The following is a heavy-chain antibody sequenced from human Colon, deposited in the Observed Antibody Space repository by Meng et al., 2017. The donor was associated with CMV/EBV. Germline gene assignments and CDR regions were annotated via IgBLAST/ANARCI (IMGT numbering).Heavy chain of an antibody. CDR2: ISSSGNHK. Sequence: GESLKISCAVSGLTLSKNAMDWVRQVPGKGLEWVSSISSSGNHKSYADSVKGRFTISRDNANNSLYLQMNSLRAEDTALYYCVRDSSWPVVTFGVPPDFDFWGQGTLVTVSS. CDR1: GLTLSKNA. J-gene: IGHJ4*02. D-gene: IGHD3-3*01. V-gene: IGHV3-21*01. CDR3: VRDSSWPVVTFGVPPDFDF.